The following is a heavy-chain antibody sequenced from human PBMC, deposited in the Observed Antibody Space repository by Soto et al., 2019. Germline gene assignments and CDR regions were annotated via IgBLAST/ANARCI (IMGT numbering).Heavy chain of an antibody. CDR3: ARGPSGDKVHY. CDR1: CGSISSSSYY. Sequence: SETLSLTCTVSCGSISSSSYYWGWIRQPPGKGLEWIGSIYYSGNTYYNPSLKSRVTISVDTAKNQFSLKLSSVTAADTAVYYCARGPSGDKVHYWGQGALVTVSS. J-gene: IGHJ4*02. V-gene: IGHV4-39*01. CDR2: IYYSGNT. D-gene: IGHD7-27*01.